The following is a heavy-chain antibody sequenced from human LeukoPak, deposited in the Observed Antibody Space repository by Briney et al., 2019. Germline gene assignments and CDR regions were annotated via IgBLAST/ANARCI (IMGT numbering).Heavy chain of an antibody. CDR2: IFPGDSDT. Sequence: GDSLKISCKGSGYRFTSYWIAWVRQMPGKGLEWMGIIFPGDSDTTYSPSFQGQVTISVDTSIGTAYLQWNSLKASDTAMYFCARRDQPLLYYFDYWGQGTLVTVSS. D-gene: IGHD2-2*01. V-gene: IGHV5-51*01. CDR3: ARRDQPLLYYFDY. J-gene: IGHJ4*02. CDR1: GYRFTSYW.